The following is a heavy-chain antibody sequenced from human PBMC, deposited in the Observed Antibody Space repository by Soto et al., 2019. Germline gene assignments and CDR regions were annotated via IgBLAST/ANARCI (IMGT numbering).Heavy chain of an antibody. D-gene: IGHD6-13*01. V-gene: IGHV1-2*04. Sequence: ASVKVSCKTSGYTFTAFSLHWVPQAPGQGLEWMGWINCNTGGTNYAQKFQGWVTMTRDTSINTAYMELSRLRSDDTALYYCARVSSRDLGARIMDVWGQGTTVT. J-gene: IGHJ6*02. CDR2: INCNTGGT. CDR1: GYTFTAFS. CDR3: ARVSSRDLGARIMDV.